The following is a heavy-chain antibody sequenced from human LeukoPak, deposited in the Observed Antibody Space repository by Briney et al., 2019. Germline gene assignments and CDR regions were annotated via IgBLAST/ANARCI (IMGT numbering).Heavy chain of an antibody. J-gene: IGHJ3*02. Sequence: PSETLSLTCAVYGGSFSGYYWSWIRQPPGKGLEWIGEINHSGSTNYNPSLKSRVTISVDTSKNQFSLKLSSVTAADTAVYYCARDRFYYDSSGPYHDAFDIWGQGTMVTVSS. CDR2: INHSGST. V-gene: IGHV4-34*01. CDR3: ARDRFYYDSSGPYHDAFDI. D-gene: IGHD3-22*01. CDR1: GGSFSGYY.